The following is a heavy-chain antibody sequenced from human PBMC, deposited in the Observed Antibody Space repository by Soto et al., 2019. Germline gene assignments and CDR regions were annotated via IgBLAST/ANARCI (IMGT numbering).Heavy chain of an antibody. D-gene: IGHD3-22*01. CDR1: GFTFRSYS. Sequence: GGSLRLSCAASGFTFRSYSLNWVRQAPGKGLEWVSYISSSSSTIYYADSVKGRFTISRDNAKNSLYLQMNSLRDEDTAVYYRARAEIYDSRPFDYWGQGTLVTVSS. CDR2: ISSSSSTI. J-gene: IGHJ4*02. CDR3: ARAEIYDSRPFDY. V-gene: IGHV3-48*02.